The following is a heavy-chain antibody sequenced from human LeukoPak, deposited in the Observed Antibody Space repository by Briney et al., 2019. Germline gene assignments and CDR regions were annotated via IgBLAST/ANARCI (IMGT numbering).Heavy chain of an antibody. J-gene: IGHJ4*02. Sequence: GGSLRLSCVGSGFTFSSYHMNWVRQAPGKGLEWVSFISSSGASIYYADSVKGRFTVSRDNAKNSLYLQMNSLGVEDTAMYYCAPICSSGNCFQTHFDYWGQGTLVTVSS. CDR2: ISSSGASI. CDR1: GFTFSSYH. CDR3: APICSSGNCFQTHFDY. D-gene: IGHD3-22*01. V-gene: IGHV3-21*01.